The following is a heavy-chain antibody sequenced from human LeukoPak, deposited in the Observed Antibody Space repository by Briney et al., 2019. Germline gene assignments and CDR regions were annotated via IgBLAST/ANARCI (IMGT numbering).Heavy chain of an antibody. CDR3: ARGTMVAPGVDY. V-gene: IGHV3-74*01. J-gene: IGHJ4*02. Sequence: GGSLRLSCAGSGFTSISYWMHWVRQAPGKGLVWVSRINTDGSVTSYADSVKGRFTISRDNARNTLSSLRAEDTAVYYCARGTMVAPGVDYWGQGTLVTVSS. CDR2: INTDGSVT. CDR1: GFTSISYW. D-gene: IGHD4-23*01.